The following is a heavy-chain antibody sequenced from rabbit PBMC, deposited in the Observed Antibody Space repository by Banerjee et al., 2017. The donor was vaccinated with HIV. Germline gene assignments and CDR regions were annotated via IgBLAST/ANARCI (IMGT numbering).Heavy chain of an antibody. D-gene: IGHD1-1*01. J-gene: IGHJ4*01. CDR2: IYTGGSGST. CDR1: GFDLSSSYY. Sequence: QQLEESGGGLVKPGASLTLTCTASGFDLSSSYYMCWVRQAPGKGLEWIACIYTGGSGSTYYASWAKVRFTISKTSSTTVTLQVTSLTAADTATYFCARGIRYSNLWGQGTLVTVS. V-gene: IGHV1S40*01. CDR3: ARGIRYSNL.